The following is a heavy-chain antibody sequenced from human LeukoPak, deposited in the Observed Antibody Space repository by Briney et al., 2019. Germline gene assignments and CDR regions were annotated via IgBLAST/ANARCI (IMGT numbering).Heavy chain of an antibody. D-gene: IGHD2-15*01. V-gene: IGHV1-8*01. Sequence: ASVKVSCKASGYTFTSYDINRVRQATGQGLEWMGWMDPNSGNTGYAQKFQGRVTMTRNTSISTAYMELSSLRSEDTAVYYCARSDLGVASIDYWGQGTLVTVSS. CDR2: MDPNSGNT. J-gene: IGHJ4*02. CDR1: GYTFTSYD. CDR3: ARSDLGVASIDY.